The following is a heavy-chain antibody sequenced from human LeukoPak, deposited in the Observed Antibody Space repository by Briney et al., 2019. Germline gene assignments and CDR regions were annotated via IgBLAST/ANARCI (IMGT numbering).Heavy chain of an antibody. Sequence: PSETLSLTCTVSGGSISSYYWSWIRQPAGKGLECIGRIHTSGSTNYNPSLKSRLTMSVDTSKNQFSLKLSSVTAADTAVYYCARWMAGPSPVGFDPWGQGILVTVSS. CDR3: ARWMAGPSPVGFDP. CDR2: IHTSGST. D-gene: IGHD5-24*01. V-gene: IGHV4-4*07. J-gene: IGHJ5*02. CDR1: GGSISSYY.